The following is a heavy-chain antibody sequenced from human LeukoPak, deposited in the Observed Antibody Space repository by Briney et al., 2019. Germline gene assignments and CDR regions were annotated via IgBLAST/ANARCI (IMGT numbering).Heavy chain of an antibody. J-gene: IGHJ5*02. CDR2: ISSSSSYI. Sequence: GGSLRLSCAASGFTFSSYSMNWVRQAPGKGLEWVSSISSSSSYIYYADSVKGRLTISRDNAKNSLYLQMNSLRAEDAAVYCCARDPCDSSGYCNWFDPWGQGTLVTVS. D-gene: IGHD3-22*01. CDR1: GFTFSSYS. V-gene: IGHV3-21*01. CDR3: ARDPCDSSGYCNWFDP.